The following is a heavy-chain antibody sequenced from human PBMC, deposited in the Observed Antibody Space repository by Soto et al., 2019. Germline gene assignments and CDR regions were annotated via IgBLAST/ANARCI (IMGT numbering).Heavy chain of an antibody. Sequence: QITLKESGPTLVKPTQTLTLTCTFSGFSLTTDRVGVGWIRQPPGEALEWLAVIYWDDSKTYRPSLESRLTITNDTAKNQLALTMTNMASLDTATYYCAHAYGGRSLSWGQGTLVTVSS. D-gene: IGHD4-17*01. CDR1: GFSLTTDRVG. CDR2: IYWDDSK. V-gene: IGHV2-5*02. J-gene: IGHJ5*02. CDR3: AHAYGGRSLS.